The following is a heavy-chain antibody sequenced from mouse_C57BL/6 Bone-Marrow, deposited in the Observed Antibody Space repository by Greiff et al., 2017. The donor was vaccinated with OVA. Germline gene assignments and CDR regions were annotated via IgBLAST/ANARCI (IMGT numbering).Heavy chain of an antibody. V-gene: IGHV1-85*01. CDR2: IYPRAGST. J-gene: IGHJ1*03. CDR1: GYTFTSYD. D-gene: IGHD2-2*01. CDR3: ARYGYDDFDV. Sequence: QVQLQQSGPELVKPGASVKLSCKASGYTFTSYDINWVKQRPGQGLEWIGWIYPRAGSTKYNEKFKGKATLTVDTSSSTAYMELHSLTSEDSAVYFCARYGYDDFDVWGTGTTVTVSS.